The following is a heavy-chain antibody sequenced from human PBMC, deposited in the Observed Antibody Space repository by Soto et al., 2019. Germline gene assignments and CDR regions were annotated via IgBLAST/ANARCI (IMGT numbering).Heavy chain of an antibody. V-gene: IGHV1-46*01. J-gene: IGHJ5*02. CDR2: INALGGST. CDR3: ARSSGGNFGIIMEGSNWFVP. D-gene: IGHD3-16*01. CDR1: GDTFTSDY. Sequence: ASVKASCKAPGDTFTSDYINWVRKAPGQGLEWMGGINALGGSTAYAQKFKGRVTFPRVTSASTVYMEVSSLTSEDTAMYYCARSSGGNFGIIMEGSNWFVPWGQGTLVTVSS.